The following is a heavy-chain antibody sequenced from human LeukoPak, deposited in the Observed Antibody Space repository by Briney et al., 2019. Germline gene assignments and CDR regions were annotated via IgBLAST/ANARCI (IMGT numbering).Heavy chain of an antibody. V-gene: IGHV4-39*01. CDR1: GGSISSSSYY. J-gene: IGHJ5*02. CDR3: ARLWQWLVTTVENWFDP. Sequence: SETLSLTCTVSGGSISSSSYYWGWIRQPPGKGLEWIGSIYYSGSTYYNPSLKSRVTISVDTSKNQFSLKLSSVTAADTAVYYCARLWQWLVTTVENWFDPWGQGTLVTVSS. CDR2: IYYSGST. D-gene: IGHD6-19*01.